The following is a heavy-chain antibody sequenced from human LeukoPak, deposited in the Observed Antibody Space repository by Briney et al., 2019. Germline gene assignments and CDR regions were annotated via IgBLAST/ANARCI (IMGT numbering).Heavy chain of an antibody. J-gene: IGHJ6*02. Sequence: ASVKVSCKASGYTFTGYYMHWVRQAPGQGLEWMGWINPNSGGTNYAQEFQGRVTMTRDTSISTAYTELSRLRSDDTAVYYCARHGARQLGPWGMDVWGQGTTVTVSS. CDR2: INPNSGGT. D-gene: IGHD6-13*01. CDR3: ARHGARQLGPWGMDV. V-gene: IGHV1-2*02. CDR1: GYTFTGYY.